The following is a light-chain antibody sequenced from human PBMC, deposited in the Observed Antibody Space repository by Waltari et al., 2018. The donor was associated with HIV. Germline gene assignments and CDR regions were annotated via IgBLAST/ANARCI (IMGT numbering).Light chain of an antibody. V-gene: IGLV1-44*01. J-gene: IGLJ3*02. Sequence: QSVLTQVSSASGTPGQRVTISCSGSRSNIGSNSVTWYQQFPGKAPKLLIHSTNHRPSGVSDRFAGSKAVTSAALDSSGLQSGDEADYYCASWDDSVKLYVVFGGGTSLTVL. CDR3: ASWDDSVKLYVV. CDR1: RSNIGSNS. CDR2: STN.